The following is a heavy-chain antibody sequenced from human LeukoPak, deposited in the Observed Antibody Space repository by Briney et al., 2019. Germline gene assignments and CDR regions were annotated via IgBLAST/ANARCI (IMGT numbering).Heavy chain of an antibody. V-gene: IGHV4-59*01. CDR3: ARIIVATITGGRYFDY. CDR1: GDSISIYY. J-gene: IGHJ4*02. Sequence: PSETLSLTCTVSGDSISIYYWTWIRQPPGKGLEWIGYIDHTGTTSYNPSLNSRVTISRDTSKNHFSLDLTSVTAADTAVYYCARIIVATITGGRYFDYWGQGSLVTVSS. D-gene: IGHD5-12*01. CDR2: IDHTGTT.